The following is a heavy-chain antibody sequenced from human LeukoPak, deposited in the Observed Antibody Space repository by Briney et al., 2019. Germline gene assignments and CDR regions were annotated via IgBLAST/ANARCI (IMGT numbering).Heavy chain of an antibody. Sequence: GGSLRLSCAASGFSFSNYWMRWVRRAPGKGLEWVATIKGDGNKKDYVDSVRGRFTVSIDNAKNSLYLQMSSLRAEDTAIYYCESTTGPWGQGTLVTVSS. CDR1: GFSFSNYW. V-gene: IGHV3-7*01. J-gene: IGHJ5*02. CDR2: IKGDGNKK. D-gene: IGHD1-7*01. CDR3: ESTTGP.